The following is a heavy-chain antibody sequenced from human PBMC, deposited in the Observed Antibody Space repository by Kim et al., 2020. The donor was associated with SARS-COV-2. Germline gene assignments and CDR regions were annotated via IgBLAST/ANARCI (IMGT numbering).Heavy chain of an antibody. Sequence: SETLSLTCTVSGGSVSSGSYYWSWIRQPPGKGLEWIGYIYYSGSTNYNPSLKSRVTISVDTSKNQFSLKLSSVTAADTAVYYCASGDDYSIDPDYYYYGMDVWGQGTTVTVSS. D-gene: IGHD4-4*01. CDR1: GGSVSSGSYY. CDR2: IYYSGST. V-gene: IGHV4-61*01. CDR3: ASGDDYSIDPDYYYYGMDV. J-gene: IGHJ6*02.